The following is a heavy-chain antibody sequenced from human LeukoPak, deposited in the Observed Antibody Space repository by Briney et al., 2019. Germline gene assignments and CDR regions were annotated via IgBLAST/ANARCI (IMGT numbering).Heavy chain of an antibody. CDR3: ARGRPLVGATRNFDY. D-gene: IGHD1-26*01. CDR1: GGSISSYY. CDR2: IYYSGST. J-gene: IGHJ4*02. Sequence: PSETLSLTCTVSGGSISSYYWGWIRQPPGKGLEWIGSIYYSGSTYYNPSLKSRVTISVDTSKNQFSLKLSSVTAADTAVYYCARGRPLVGATRNFDYWGQGTLVTVSS. V-gene: IGHV4-39*07.